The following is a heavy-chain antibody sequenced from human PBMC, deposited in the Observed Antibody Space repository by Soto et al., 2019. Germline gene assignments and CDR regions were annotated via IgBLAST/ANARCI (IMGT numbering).Heavy chain of an antibody. CDR3: ARSVGYGPDY. CDR1: GGSISSSSYY. Sequence: SETLSLTCTVSGGSISSSSYYWGWIRQPPGKGLEWIGSIYYSGSTYYNPSLKSRVTISVDTSKNQFSLKLSSVTAADTAVYYCARSVGYGPDYWGQGTRVTVSS. D-gene: IGHD5-18*01. J-gene: IGHJ4*02. CDR2: IYYSGST. V-gene: IGHV4-39*01.